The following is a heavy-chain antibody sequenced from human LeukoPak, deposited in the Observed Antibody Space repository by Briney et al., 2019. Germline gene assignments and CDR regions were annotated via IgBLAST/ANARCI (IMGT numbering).Heavy chain of an antibody. CDR1: GFTFSDYY. CDR2: IRSSGSTI. Sequence: PGGSLRLSCAASGFTFSDYYMSWIRQAPGKGLEWVSYIRSSGSTIYYADSVKGRFTISRDNAKNSLYLQMNSLRAEDTAVYYCARDLQKTGCRKCGYGMDVWGQGTTVTVSS. D-gene: IGHD3-9*01. CDR3: ARDLQKTGCRKCGYGMDV. J-gene: IGHJ6*02. V-gene: IGHV3-11*01.